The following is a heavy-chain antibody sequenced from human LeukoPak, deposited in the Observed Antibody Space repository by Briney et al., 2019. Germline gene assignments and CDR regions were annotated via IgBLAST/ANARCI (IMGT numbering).Heavy chain of an antibody. CDR1: GYTFTVYY. CDR3: ARSEGRSSFTFDI. D-gene: IGHD2-15*01. CDR2: INPNSGGT. Sequence: GASVTVSCKTSGYTFTVYYVHWVRQAPGQGLEWMGWINPNSGGTNYAQTFQDRVTMTRDTSISTAYMELTRLRSDDTAVYYCARSEGRSSFTFDIWGQGTMVTVSS. J-gene: IGHJ3*02. V-gene: IGHV1-2*02.